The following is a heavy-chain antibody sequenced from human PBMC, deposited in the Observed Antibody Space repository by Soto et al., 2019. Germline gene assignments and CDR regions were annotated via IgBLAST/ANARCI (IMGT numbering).Heavy chain of an antibody. J-gene: IGHJ2*01. D-gene: IGHD3-10*01. CDR2: IYYSGST. CDR3: FDL. V-gene: IGHV4-31*03. CDR1: GGSISSGGYY. Sequence: PSETLSLTCTVSGGSISSGGYYWSWIRQHPGKGLEWIGYIYYSGSTYYNPSLKSRVTISVDTSAADTAVYYCARNMAARSYWYFDLWGRGTLVTVSS.